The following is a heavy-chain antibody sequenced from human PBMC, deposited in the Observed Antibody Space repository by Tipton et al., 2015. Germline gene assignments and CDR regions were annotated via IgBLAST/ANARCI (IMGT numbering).Heavy chain of an antibody. CDR2: LYFSGST. V-gene: IGHV4-39*01. Sequence: GLGKPSETLSLTCIVSGGSISSSSYYWAWIRQPPGKGLEWIGSLYFSGSTYYNPSLKSRVTISIDRFKNQFSLKLSSVTAADTAVYYCASPSLPHDRGVYYFQSWGQGSLVTVSS. D-gene: IGHD3-22*01. J-gene: IGHJ4*02. CDR1: GGSISSSSYY. CDR3: ASPSLPHDRGVYYFQS.